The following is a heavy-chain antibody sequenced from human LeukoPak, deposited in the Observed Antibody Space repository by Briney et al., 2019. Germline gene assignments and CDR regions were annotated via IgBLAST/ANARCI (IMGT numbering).Heavy chain of an antibody. CDR1: GFTFSSYS. D-gene: IGHD3-16*02. CDR3: AKDRFGGVIVTGMDV. Sequence: GGSLRLSCAASGFTFSSYSMNWVRQAPGKGLEWVSSISSSSSYIYYADSVKGRFTISRDNAKNSLYLQMNSLRAEDTAVYYCAKDRFGGVIVTGMDVWGQGTTVTVSS. J-gene: IGHJ6*02. CDR2: ISSSSSYI. V-gene: IGHV3-21*01.